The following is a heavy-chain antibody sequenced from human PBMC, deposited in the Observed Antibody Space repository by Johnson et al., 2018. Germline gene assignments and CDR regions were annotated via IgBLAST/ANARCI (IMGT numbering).Heavy chain of an antibody. Sequence: QVQLQESGPGLVKPSEALSLTCTVYGGSLSSGSYYWSWIRQPPGKGLEWIGYIYYSGKTNYNPSLTSPVNISVDPSKNQFSLKLSSVTAAHTPVYYCARDSWDTSSWYGAFDIWGLGTMVTVSS. J-gene: IGHJ3*02. V-gene: IGHV4-61*01. D-gene: IGHD6-13*01. CDR3: ARDSWDTSSWYGAFDI. CDR2: IYYSGKT. CDR1: GGSLSSGSYY.